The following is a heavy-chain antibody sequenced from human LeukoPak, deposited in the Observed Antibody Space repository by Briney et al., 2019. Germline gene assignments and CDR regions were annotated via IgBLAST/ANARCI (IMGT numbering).Heavy chain of an antibody. CDR2: INPNSGGT. V-gene: IGHV1-2*04. D-gene: IGHD2-2*03. Sequence: ASVKVSCKASGYTLTGYYMHWVRQAPGQGLEWMGWINPNSGGTNYAQKFQGWVTMTRDTSISTAYMELSRLRSDDTAVYYCARSAPTGYCSSTSCYEGWFDPWGQGTLVTVSS. CDR1: GYTLTGYY. J-gene: IGHJ5*02. CDR3: ARSAPTGYCSSTSCYEGWFDP.